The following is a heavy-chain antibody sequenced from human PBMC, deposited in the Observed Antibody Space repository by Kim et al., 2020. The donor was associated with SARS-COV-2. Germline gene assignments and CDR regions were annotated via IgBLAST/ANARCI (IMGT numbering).Heavy chain of an antibody. Sequence: GGSLRLSCIASGFTFGTYAMSWVRQAPGKGLEWVSAISGSGDGPSYSDSVKGRFTISRDNSKNALYVQMDSLRAEDTAVYYCMGRPPSGSSVGPSLPWGRGTLVIVSS. CDR3: MGRPPSGSSVGPSLP. V-gene: IGHV3-23*01. CDR1: GFTFGTYA. J-gene: IGHJ5*02. CDR2: ISGSGDGP. D-gene: IGHD3-3*01.